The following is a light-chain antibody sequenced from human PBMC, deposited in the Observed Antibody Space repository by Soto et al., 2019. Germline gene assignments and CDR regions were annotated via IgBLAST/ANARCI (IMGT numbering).Light chain of an antibody. CDR2: DVN. V-gene: IGLV2-11*01. Sequence: QSALTQPRSVSGSPGQSVTISCTGTSSDVGNYNYVSWYQQHPGKAPKVMIYDVNKWPSGVPDRFSGSKSGNTASLTISGLKAEDEADYYCCSYAGSYTWVFGGGTKLTV. CDR1: SSDVGNYNY. J-gene: IGLJ3*02. CDR3: CSYAGSYTWV.